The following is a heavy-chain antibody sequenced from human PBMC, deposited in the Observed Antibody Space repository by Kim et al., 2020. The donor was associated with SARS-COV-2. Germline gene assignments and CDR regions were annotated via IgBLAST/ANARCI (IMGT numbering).Heavy chain of an antibody. CDR3: ASPVPNYCSGGSCYSRPHYYSGMDV. J-gene: IGHJ6*02. CDR2: INAGNGNT. V-gene: IGHV1-3*01. D-gene: IGHD2-15*01. CDR1: GYTFTSYA. Sequence: ASVKVSCKASGYTFTSYAMHWVRQAPGQRLEWMGWINAGNGNTKYSQKFQGRVTITRDTSASTAYMELSSLRSEDTAVYYCASPVPNYCSGGSCYSRPHYYSGMDVWGQGTTVTVSS.